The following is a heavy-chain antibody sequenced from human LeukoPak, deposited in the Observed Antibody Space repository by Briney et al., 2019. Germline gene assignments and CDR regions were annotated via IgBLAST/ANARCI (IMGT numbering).Heavy chain of an antibody. CDR3: AKDNYYGDYEVTSIFGVD. V-gene: IGHV3-30*02. CDR1: GFTFSSHG. Sequence: GGSLRLSCAASGFTFSSHGMHWVRQAPGKGLEWAAFIRYDGTNKYYADSMKGRFNISRDNFKNTLYLQMNSLRAEDTAVYYCAKDNYYGDYEVTSIFGVDWGQGTLVTVSS. CDR2: IRYDGTNK. D-gene: IGHD4-17*01. J-gene: IGHJ4*02.